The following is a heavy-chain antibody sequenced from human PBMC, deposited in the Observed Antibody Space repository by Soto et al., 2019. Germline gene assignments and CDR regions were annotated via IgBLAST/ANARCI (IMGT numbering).Heavy chain of an antibody. V-gene: IGHV4-59*08. CDR1: GGSISSYD. J-gene: IGHJ5*02. CDR3: ATQEVGGSYVYTFDP. CDR2: IYYSGST. Sequence: ASQTLSLTCTVSGGSISSYDWSWIRQPPGKGLEWIGYIYYSGSTNYNPSLKSRVTISVDTSKNQFSLKLSSVTAADTAVYYCATQEVGGSYVYTFDPWGQGTLVTVSS. D-gene: IGHD1-26*01.